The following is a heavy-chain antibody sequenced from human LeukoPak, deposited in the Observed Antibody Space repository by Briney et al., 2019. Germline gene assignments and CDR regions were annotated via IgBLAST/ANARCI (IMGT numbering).Heavy chain of an antibody. V-gene: IGHV3-48*02. CDR3: ASSSSYKAPYDSNIDY. CDR2: ISSSSSII. Sequence: GGSLRLSCAASGFTFTSYSMNWVRQAPGKGLEWVSYISSSSSIIYYADSVKGRFTISRDNARTSLYLQMNSLRDEDTAVYYCASSSSYKAPYDSNIDYWGQGTLVTVSS. D-gene: IGHD3-22*01. CDR1: GFTFTSYS. J-gene: IGHJ4*02.